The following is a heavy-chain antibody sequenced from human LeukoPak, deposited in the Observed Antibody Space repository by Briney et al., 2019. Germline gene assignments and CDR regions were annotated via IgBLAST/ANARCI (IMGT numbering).Heavy chain of an antibody. CDR2: INPNSGGT. D-gene: IGHD3-10*01. CDR1: GYTFTGYY. V-gene: IGHV1-2*02. CDR3: ARAPRSSAPAPTSGRGFDP. J-gene: IGHJ5*02. Sequence: ASVKVSCKASGYTFTGYYMHWVRQAPGQGLEWMGWINPNSGGTNYAQKFQGRVTMTRDTSISTAYMELSRLRSDDTAVYYCARAPRSSAPAPTSGRGFDPWGQGTLVTVSS.